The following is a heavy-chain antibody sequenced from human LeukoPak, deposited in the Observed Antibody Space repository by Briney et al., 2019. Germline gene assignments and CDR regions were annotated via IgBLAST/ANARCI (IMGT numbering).Heavy chain of an antibody. J-gene: IGHJ4*02. CDR3: ARAVTYYDILTGYSPLHFDY. CDR2: IYYSGST. V-gene: IGHV4-31*03. D-gene: IGHD3-9*01. Sequence: PSETLSLTCTVSGGSISSGGYYWSWIRQHPGRGLEWIGYIYYSGSTYYNPSRKSRVTMSVDPSKNQFSRKLSSVTAADTAVYYCARAVTYYDILTGYSPLHFDYWGQGTLVTVSS. CDR1: GGSISSGGYY.